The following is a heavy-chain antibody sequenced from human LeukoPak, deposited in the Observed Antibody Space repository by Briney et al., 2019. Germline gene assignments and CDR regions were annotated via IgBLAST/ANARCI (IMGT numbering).Heavy chain of an antibody. V-gene: IGHV3-9*01. CDR1: GFTFDDYA. D-gene: IGHD3-22*01. J-gene: IGHJ4*02. Sequence: QPGWSLRLSCAASGFTFDDYAMHWVRQAPGKGLEWVSGISWNSGSIGYADSVKGRFTISRDNAKNSLYLQMNSLRAEDTAVYYCARDSGGGYYDSSGYPDYWGQGTLVTVSS. CDR3: ARDSGGGYYDSSGYPDY. CDR2: ISWNSGSI.